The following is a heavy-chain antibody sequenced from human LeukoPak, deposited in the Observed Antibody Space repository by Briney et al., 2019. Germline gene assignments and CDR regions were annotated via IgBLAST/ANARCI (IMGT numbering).Heavy chain of an antibody. V-gene: IGHV4-59*01. J-gene: IGHJ4*02. CDR2: IYYSGSI. Sequence: SETLSLTCTVSGGSISSYYWSWIRQPPGKGLEWIGYIYYSGSINYNPSLKSRVTISVDTSRNQFSLKLSSVTAADTAVYYCARVRGSLDYFDYWGQGTLVTVSS. D-gene: IGHD1-1*01. CDR3: ARVRGSLDYFDY. CDR1: GGSISSYY.